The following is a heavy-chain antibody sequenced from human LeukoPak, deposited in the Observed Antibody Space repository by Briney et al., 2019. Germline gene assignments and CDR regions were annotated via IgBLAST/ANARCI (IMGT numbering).Heavy chain of an antibody. D-gene: IGHD5-24*01. J-gene: IGHJ4*02. CDR2: INPSAGST. Sequence: GASVKVSCKASGYTFTGYYMHWVRQAPGQGLEWMGIINPSAGSTSYAQKFQGRVTMTRDTSTSTVYMELSSLRSEDTAVYYCARAGRDGYKRDWGQGTLVTVSS. CDR3: ARAGRDGYKRD. V-gene: IGHV1-46*01. CDR1: GYTFTGYY.